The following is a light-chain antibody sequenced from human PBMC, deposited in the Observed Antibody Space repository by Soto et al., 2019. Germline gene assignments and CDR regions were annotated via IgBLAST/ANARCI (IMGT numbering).Light chain of an antibody. J-gene: IGLJ3*02. CDR2: EVS. Sequence: QSALTQPASVSGSPGQSITISCTGTSSDVGGYNDVSWYQQHPGKAPKLMIYEVSNRPSGVSNRFSGSKSGNTASLTISGLQADDEADYYCSSYTTSSTHWVFGGGTKLTVL. V-gene: IGLV2-14*01. CDR3: SSYTTSSTHWV. CDR1: SSDVGGYND.